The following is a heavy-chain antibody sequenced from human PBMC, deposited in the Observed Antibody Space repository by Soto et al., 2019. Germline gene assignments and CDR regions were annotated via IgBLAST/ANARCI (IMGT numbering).Heavy chain of an antibody. CDR3: AQSITGTTFGTFDI. D-gene: IGHD1-7*01. V-gene: IGHV1-69*02. J-gene: IGHJ3*02. CDR2: IIPFLAIA. CDR1: GGTFSSYT. Sequence: QVRLVQSGAEVKKPGSSVKVSCKASGGTFSSYTISWVRQAPGQGLEWMGRIIPFLAIANYAQKFQDRVTITADKSTSTAYMELTSLTSEDTAVYYCAQSITGTTFGTFDIWGQGTMVTVSS.